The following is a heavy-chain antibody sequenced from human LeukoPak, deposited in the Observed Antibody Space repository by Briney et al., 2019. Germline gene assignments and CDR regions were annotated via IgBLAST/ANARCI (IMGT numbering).Heavy chain of an antibody. D-gene: IGHD2-15*01. CDR1: GFTFSNYG. J-gene: IGHJ4*02. CDR2: ISSSSSTV. CDR3: VRDASGYS. V-gene: IGHV3-48*01. Sequence: GGSLRLSCVASGFTFSNYGMTWVRQAPGKGLECVSYISSSSSTVYYADSVRGRFTISRDNARNSLYLQMDSLRAEDTAVYSCVRDASGYSWGQGTLVTVSS.